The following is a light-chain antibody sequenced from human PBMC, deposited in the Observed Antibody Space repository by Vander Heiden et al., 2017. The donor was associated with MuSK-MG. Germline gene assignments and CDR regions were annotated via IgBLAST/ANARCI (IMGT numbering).Light chain of an antibody. J-gene: IGKJ1*01. CDR3: QQANSFPQT. CDR1: QGISSW. V-gene: IGKV1-12*01. Sequence: DTQMTQSPSSVSASVGDRVTITCRASQGISSWLVWYQQKPGKAPKLLIYAASSLQSGVPSRFSGSGSGTDFTLTITSLQPEDFATYYCQQANSFPQTFGQGTKVELK. CDR2: AAS.